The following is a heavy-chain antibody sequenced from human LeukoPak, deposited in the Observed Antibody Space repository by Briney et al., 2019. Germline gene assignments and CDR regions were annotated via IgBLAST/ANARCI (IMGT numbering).Heavy chain of an antibody. CDR3: ARWRGYCSSTSCYTNWFDP. Sequence: GESLKISCQTSGYIFTDYWIGWVRQMPGKGLEWMGIIYPGDSDTRYSPSFQGQVTISADKSISTAYLQWSSLKASDTAMYYCARWRGYCSSTSCYTNWFDPWGQGTLVTVSS. J-gene: IGHJ5*02. D-gene: IGHD2-2*02. V-gene: IGHV5-51*01. CDR1: GYIFTDYW. CDR2: IYPGDSDT.